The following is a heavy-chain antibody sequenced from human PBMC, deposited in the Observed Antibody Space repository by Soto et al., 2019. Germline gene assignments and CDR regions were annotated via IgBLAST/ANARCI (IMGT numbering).Heavy chain of an antibody. V-gene: IGHV3-23*01. Sequence: EVQLLESGGGLVQPGGSLRLSCAASGFTFSSYAMSWVRQPPGQGLQWVSTIAGNDAGADFAESVRGRFTISRDNCKNTLYLQMDSLRGEDTAIYYCAKDSLSSTTWHLYHFDHWGQGTLVTVSS. J-gene: IGHJ4*02. CDR1: GFTFSSYA. D-gene: IGHD2-2*01. CDR3: AKDSLSSTTWHLYHFDH. CDR2: IAGNDAGA.